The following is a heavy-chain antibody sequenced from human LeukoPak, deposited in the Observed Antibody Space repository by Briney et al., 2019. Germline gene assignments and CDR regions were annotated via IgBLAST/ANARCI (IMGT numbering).Heavy chain of an antibody. CDR1: GYTFTVYY. J-gene: IGHJ4*02. CDR2: INPNSGGT. V-gene: IGHV1-2*02. Sequence: ASVTVSCTASGYTFTVYYMHWVRQAPGQGLEWMGWINPNSGGTSYAQKFQGRVTMTRDTSVTTAYMELSRLRSDDTAVYYCARYSGYDEPFEYWGQGTLVTVSS. D-gene: IGHD5-12*01. CDR3: ARYSGYDEPFEY.